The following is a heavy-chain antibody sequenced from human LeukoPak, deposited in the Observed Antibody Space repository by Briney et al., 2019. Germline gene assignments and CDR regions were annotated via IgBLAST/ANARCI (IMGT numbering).Heavy chain of an antibody. J-gene: IGHJ2*01. CDR1: AFTFINYG. Sequence: TGGSLRLSCAASAFTFINYGMHWVRQAPGKGLEWVAFISFDGNTKYYADSVKGRFTISRDNSKSTLYLQMNSLRAEDTAVYYCARVGSSYWYFNLWGRGTLVTVSS. V-gene: IGHV3-30*03. CDR2: ISFDGNTK. CDR3: ARVGSSYWYFNL. D-gene: IGHD2-2*01.